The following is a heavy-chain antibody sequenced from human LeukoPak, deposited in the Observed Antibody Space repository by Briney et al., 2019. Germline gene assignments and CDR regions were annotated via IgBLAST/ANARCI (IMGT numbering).Heavy chain of an antibody. D-gene: IGHD2-2*01. V-gene: IGHV4-31*03. CDR2: IYYSGST. CDR3: ARGGFVVVPAAIPYGQNNWFDP. J-gene: IGHJ5*02. CDR1: GGSISSGGYY. Sequence: SETLSLTCTVSGGSISSGGYYWSWIRQHPGKGLEWIGYIYYSGSTYYNPSLKSRVTISVDTSKNQFSLKLSSVTAADTAVYYCARGGFVVVPAAIPYGQNNWFDPWGQGTLVTVSS.